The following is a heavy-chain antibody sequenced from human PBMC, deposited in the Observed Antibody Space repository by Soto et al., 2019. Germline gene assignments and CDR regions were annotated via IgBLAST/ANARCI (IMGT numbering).Heavy chain of an antibody. V-gene: IGHV4-34*01. Sequence: SETLSLTCAVYGGSFSSYYWSWIRQPPGKGLEWIGEINHSGSTNYNPSLKSRVTISVDTSKNQFSLKLSPVTAADTAVYYCARARKRARTYYYDSSGPYFDYWGQGTLVTVSS. J-gene: IGHJ4*02. CDR1: GGSFSSYY. D-gene: IGHD3-22*01. CDR3: ARARKRARTYYYDSSGPYFDY. CDR2: INHSGST.